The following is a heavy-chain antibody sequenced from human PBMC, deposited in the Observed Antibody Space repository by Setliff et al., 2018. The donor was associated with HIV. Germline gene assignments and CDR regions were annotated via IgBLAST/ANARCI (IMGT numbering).Heavy chain of an antibody. CDR3: AKDPHFWSGFYWYFDL. J-gene: IGHJ2*01. Sequence: GGSLRLSCTASGFTFSSYAMSWVRQAPGKGLDWVSAISGSGGSTYYADSVKGRFTISRDNSKNTLYLQMNSLRAEDTAVYYCAKDPHFWSGFYWYFDLWGRGTLVTVSS. CDR1: GFTFSSYA. D-gene: IGHD3-3*02. V-gene: IGHV3-23*01. CDR2: ISGSGGST.